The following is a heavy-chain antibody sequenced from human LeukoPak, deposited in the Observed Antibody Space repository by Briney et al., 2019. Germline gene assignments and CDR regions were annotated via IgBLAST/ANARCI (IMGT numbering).Heavy chain of an antibody. CDR1: GGSISSSSYY. CDR2: INHSGST. J-gene: IGHJ4*02. Sequence: SETLSLTCTVSGGSISSSSYYWGWIRQPPGKGLEWIGEINHSGSTNYNPSLKSRVTISVDTSKNQFSLKLSSVTAADTAVYYCARSRVWFGGKYSDYWGQGTLVTVSS. D-gene: IGHD3-10*01. CDR3: ARSRVWFGGKYSDY. V-gene: IGHV4-39*07.